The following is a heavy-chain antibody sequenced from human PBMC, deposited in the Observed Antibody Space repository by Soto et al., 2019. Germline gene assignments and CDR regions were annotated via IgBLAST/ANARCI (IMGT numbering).Heavy chain of an antibody. J-gene: IGHJ4*02. V-gene: IGHV1-46*01. CDR1: GYTFTDYY. D-gene: IGHD6-19*01. Sequence: VKVSCKASGYTFTDYYMHWVRQAPGQGLEWMGIINPSGGNTKYAQKFQGRVTMTRDTSTSTVYMELSSLRSEDTAVYYCARVQTYSSSWYHYDYWGQGTLVTVSS. CDR3: ARVQTYSSSWYHYDY. CDR2: INPSGGNT.